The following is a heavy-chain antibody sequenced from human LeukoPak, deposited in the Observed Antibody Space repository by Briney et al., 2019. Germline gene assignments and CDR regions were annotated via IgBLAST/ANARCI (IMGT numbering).Heavy chain of an antibody. CDR2: FDPEDGET. V-gene: IGHV1-24*01. Sequence: GASVKVSCKVSGYTLTELSMHWVRQAPGKGLEWMGGFDPEDGETIYAQKFQGRVTMTEDTSTGTAYMELSSLRSEDTAVYYCATAIDFWSGLDYWGQGTLVTVSS. D-gene: IGHD3-3*01. CDR3: ATAIDFWSGLDY. J-gene: IGHJ4*02. CDR1: GYTLTELS.